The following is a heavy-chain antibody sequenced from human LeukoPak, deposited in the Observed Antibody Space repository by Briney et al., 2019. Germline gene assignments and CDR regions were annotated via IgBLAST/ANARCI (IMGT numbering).Heavy chain of an antibody. CDR2: IYYSGST. J-gene: IGHJ4*02. D-gene: IGHD6-13*01. V-gene: IGHV4-59*01. Sequence: SETLSLTCIVSGGSISSYYWSWIRQPPGKGLEWIGYIYYSGSTNYNPSLKSRVTISVDTSKNQFSLKLSSVTAADTAVYYCAGGLMMAVAGRGEFHYWGQGTLVTVSS. CDR3: AGGLMMAVAGRGEFHY. CDR1: GGSISSYY.